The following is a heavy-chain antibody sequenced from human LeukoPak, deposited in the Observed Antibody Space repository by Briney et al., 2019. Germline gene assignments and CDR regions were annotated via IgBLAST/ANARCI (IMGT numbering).Heavy chain of an antibody. D-gene: IGHD3-16*02. CDR2: IYYSGST. CDR1: GASISSYY. Sequence: PSETLSLTCTVSGASISSYYWSWIRQPPGKGLEWIGYIYYSGSTNYNPSLKSRVTISVDTSKNQFSLKLSSVTAADTAVYYCARGEGGDYVWGSYRPTFDYWGQGTLVTVSS. J-gene: IGHJ4*02. V-gene: IGHV4-59*12. CDR3: ARGEGGDYVWGSYRPTFDY.